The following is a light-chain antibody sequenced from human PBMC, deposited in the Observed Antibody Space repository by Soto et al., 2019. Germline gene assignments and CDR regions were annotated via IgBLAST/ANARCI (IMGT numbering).Light chain of an antibody. V-gene: IGKV1-5*03. CDR2: KAS. CDR1: QTISSW. J-gene: IGKJ1*01. CDR3: QHYNSYSEA. Sequence: DIQMTQSPSTLSGSVGDRVTITCRASQTISSWLAWYQQKPGKAPKLLIYKASTLKSVVPSRFSGSGSGTDFTPTITSLQSDDFPTYYYQHYNSYSEAFGQRTNVDLK.